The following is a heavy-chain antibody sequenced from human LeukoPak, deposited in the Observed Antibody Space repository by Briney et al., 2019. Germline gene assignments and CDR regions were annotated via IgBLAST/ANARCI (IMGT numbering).Heavy chain of an antibody. Sequence: ASVKVSCKASGYTFTGYYIHWVRQAPGQGLEWMGWINPNSGGTNYAQKFQGRVTMTRDTSISTAYMELSRLRFDDTAVYYCARGGVAIILREGYGNWFDPWGQGTLVTVSS. V-gene: IGHV1-2*02. J-gene: IGHJ5*02. CDR3: ARGGVAIILREGYGNWFDP. D-gene: IGHD2-21*01. CDR2: INPNSGGT. CDR1: GYTFTGYY.